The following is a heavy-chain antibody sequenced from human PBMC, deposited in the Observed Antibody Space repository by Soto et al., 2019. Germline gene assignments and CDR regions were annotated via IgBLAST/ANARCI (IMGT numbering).Heavy chain of an antibody. V-gene: IGHV4-4*02. CDR1: GGSISSSNW. Sequence: QVQLQESGPGLVKPSGTLSLTCAVSGGSISSSNWWSWVRQPPGKGLEWIGEIYHSGSTNYNPSLKSRVTISVDKSKNQFSLKLSSVTAADTAVYYCARVPYYYDSSGHWYFDLWGRGTLVTVSS. D-gene: IGHD3-22*01. CDR3: ARVPYYYDSSGHWYFDL. CDR2: IYHSGST. J-gene: IGHJ2*01.